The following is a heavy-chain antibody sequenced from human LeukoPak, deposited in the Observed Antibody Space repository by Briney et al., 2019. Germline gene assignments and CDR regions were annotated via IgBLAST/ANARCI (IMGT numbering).Heavy chain of an antibody. D-gene: IGHD4-17*01. Sequence: PSETLSLTCTVSGGSISSYYWSWIPQPAGKGLKWIGRIYTSGSTNYNPSLKSRVTMSVDTSKNQFSLKLSSVTAADTAVYYCARGPTLTTDYWGQGTLVTVSS. J-gene: IGHJ4*02. CDR1: GGSISSYY. CDR2: IYTSGST. V-gene: IGHV4-4*07. CDR3: ARGPTLTTDY.